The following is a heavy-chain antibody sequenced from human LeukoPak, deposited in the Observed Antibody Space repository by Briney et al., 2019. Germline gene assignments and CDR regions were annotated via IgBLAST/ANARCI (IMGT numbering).Heavy chain of an antibody. Sequence: SETLSLTCTVSGGSISSSSYYWSWIRQHPGKGLEWIGYIYHTGSTYYNPSLRSRLTLSVDTSKNQFSLKLSSVTAADTAVYFCARDPSGYGPFDHWGQGTLVTVSS. D-gene: IGHD5-12*01. V-gene: IGHV4-31*03. CDR1: GGSISSSSYY. J-gene: IGHJ4*02. CDR2: IYHTGST. CDR3: ARDPSGYGPFDH.